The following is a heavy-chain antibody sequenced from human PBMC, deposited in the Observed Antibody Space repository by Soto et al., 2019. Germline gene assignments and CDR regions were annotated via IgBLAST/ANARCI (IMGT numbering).Heavy chain of an antibody. CDR2: IFHSGNM. J-gene: IGHJ5*02. D-gene: IGHD6-13*01. CDR3: ARSSVHIAAAGRLDL. V-gene: IGHV4-31*11. CDR1: GGSISSLGYY. Sequence: SETLSLTCAVSGGSISSLGYYWSWIRQDPGKGLEWIGHIFHSGNMDYNPSLQSRVTMSVDTSKNQFSLKLGSVTAADTALYYCARSSVHIAAAGRLDLWGPGTLVTVSS.